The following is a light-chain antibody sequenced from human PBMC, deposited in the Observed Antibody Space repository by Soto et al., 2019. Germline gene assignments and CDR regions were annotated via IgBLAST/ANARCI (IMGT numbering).Light chain of an antibody. J-gene: IGKJ4*01. CDR3: QKYNNWPLT. CDR2: GAS. Sequence: ILMTQSPATLSLSPGDRATLSCRASQSISANLAWYQQKPGQTPRLLIYGASTRASGVPAKVSGSGSGTEFTLTISRLQYEDFAVYDCQKYNNWPLTFGGGTKVDIK. V-gene: IGKV3-15*01. CDR1: QSISAN.